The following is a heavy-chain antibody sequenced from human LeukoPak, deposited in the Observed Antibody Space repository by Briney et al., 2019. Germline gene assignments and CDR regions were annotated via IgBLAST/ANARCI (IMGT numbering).Heavy chain of an antibody. CDR3: TRHPEQSSGY. CDR1: GYSFTSYW. J-gene: IGHJ4*02. CDR2: IHPRDSDT. Sequence: GESLKISCKGSGYSFTSYWIGWVRQMPGKGLEWMGVIHPRDSDTRYSPYFQGQVTISVDKSINTAYLQWSSLEASDTAIYYCTRHPEQSSGYWGQGTLVTVSS. D-gene: IGHD6-19*01. V-gene: IGHV5-51*01.